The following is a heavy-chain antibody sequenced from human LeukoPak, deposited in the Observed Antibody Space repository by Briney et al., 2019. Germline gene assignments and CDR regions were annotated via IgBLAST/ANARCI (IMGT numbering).Heavy chain of an antibody. D-gene: IGHD4-4*01. CDR1: GGSISSYY. J-gene: IGHJ5*02. Sequence: SETLSLTCTVSGGSISSYYWSWIRQPPGKGLEWIGYIYYSGSTNYNPSLKSRVTISVDTSKNQFSLKLSSVTAADTAVYYCARMTTVWRNWLDPWGQGTLVTVSS. CDR2: IYYSGST. V-gene: IGHV4-59*01. CDR3: ARMTTVWRNWLDP.